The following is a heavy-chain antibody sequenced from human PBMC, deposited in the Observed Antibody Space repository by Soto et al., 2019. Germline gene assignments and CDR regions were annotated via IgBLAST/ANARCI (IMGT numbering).Heavy chain of an antibody. CDR2: IHQDGNEK. Sequence: PGGSLRLSCAASRFTFSTYWMTWVRQTPGKGLEWVANIHQDGNEKYYMDSVKGRFTISRDNAKNSLYLQMTSLRAEGTAVYYCAGGNALDVWGQGTTVTVSS. V-gene: IGHV3-7*01. CDR1: RFTFSTYW. CDR3: AGGNALDV. J-gene: IGHJ6*02.